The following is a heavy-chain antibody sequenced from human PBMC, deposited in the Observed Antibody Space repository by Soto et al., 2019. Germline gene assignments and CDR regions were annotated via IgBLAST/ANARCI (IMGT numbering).Heavy chain of an antibody. CDR2: IGSSDI. CDR3: AKDHFNGNGVFDGFDV. CDR1: GFKLTDQA. D-gene: IGHD2-8*01. Sequence: TCVTLRLSGAAAGFKLTDQALSSARHAPGKGLEWASTIGSSDIYYADSVKGRFTISRDNSKNMLFLQMNSLRAGDTAVYYCAKDHFNGNGVFDGFDVWGQGTMVAVSS. J-gene: IGHJ3*01. V-gene: IGHV3-23*01.